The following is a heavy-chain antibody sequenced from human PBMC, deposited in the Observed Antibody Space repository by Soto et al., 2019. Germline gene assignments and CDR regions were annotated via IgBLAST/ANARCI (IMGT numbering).Heavy chain of an antibody. Sequence: VASVKVSCKASGGTFSSYAISWVRQAPGQGLEWMGGIIPIFGTANYAQKFRGRVTITADKSTSTAYMELSSLRSEDTAVYYCARADEDSLYYYYYYGMDVWGQGTTVTVSS. CDR2: IIPIFGTA. J-gene: IGHJ6*02. CDR1: GGTFSSYA. V-gene: IGHV1-69*06. D-gene: IGHD2-15*01. CDR3: ARADEDSLYYYYYYGMDV.